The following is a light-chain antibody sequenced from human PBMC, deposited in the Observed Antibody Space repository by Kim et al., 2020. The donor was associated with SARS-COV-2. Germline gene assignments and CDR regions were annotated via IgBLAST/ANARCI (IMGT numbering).Light chain of an antibody. Sequence: EIVLTQSPGTLSLSPGERATLSCRASQSVSSSYLAWYQQKPGQAPRPLIYGASSRATGIPDRFSGSGSGTDFTLTISRLEPEDFAVYYCQQYGSSSYTFGQGTKLEI. J-gene: IGKJ2*01. CDR2: GAS. CDR3: QQYGSSSYT. V-gene: IGKV3-20*01. CDR1: QSVSSSY.